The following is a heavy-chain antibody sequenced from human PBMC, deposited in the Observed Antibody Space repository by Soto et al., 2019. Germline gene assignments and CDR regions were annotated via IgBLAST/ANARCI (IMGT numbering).Heavy chain of an antibody. D-gene: IGHD6-19*01. CDR2: VNQDGTQK. V-gene: IGHV3-7*03. Sequence: GGSLRLSCAGSGFTFSDYWMAWVRQPQGRGLEWVASVNQDGTQKFFVDSVKGRFTISKDNAKNSLDLQMSSLRAGDTAVYYCVRWESSDWYLGIWGQGTQVTVSS. CDR1: GFTFSDYW. J-gene: IGHJ4*02. CDR3: VRWESSDWYLGI.